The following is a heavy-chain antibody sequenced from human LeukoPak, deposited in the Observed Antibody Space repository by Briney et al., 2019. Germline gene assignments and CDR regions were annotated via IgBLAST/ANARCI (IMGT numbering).Heavy chain of an antibody. CDR1: GGSISSSSYY. CDR3: ASKRAPELDYYGSGSYYKQGRYYGMDV. D-gene: IGHD3-10*01. V-gene: IGHV4-39*07. CDR2: IYYSGST. J-gene: IGHJ6*02. Sequence: SETLSLTCTVSGGSISSSSYYWGWIRQPPGKGLEWIGSIYYSGSTYYNPSLKSRVTISVDTSKNQFSLKLSSVTAADTAVYYCASKRAPELDYYGSGSYYKQGRYYGMDVWGQGTTVTVSS.